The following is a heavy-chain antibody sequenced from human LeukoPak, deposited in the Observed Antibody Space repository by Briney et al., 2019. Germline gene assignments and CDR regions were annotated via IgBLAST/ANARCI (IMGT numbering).Heavy chain of an antibody. D-gene: IGHD2-15*01. CDR3: ARGQGYCSGGSCYHPFVAPPGGYYMDV. Sequence: ASVKVSCKASGYTFTSYYMHWVRQAPGQGLEWMGIINPSGGSTSYAQKFQGRVTMTRDMSTSTVYMELSSLRSEDTAVYYCARGQGYCSGGSCYHPFVAPPGGYYMDVWGKGTTVTASS. V-gene: IGHV1-46*01. CDR1: GYTFTSYY. CDR2: INPSGGST. J-gene: IGHJ6*03.